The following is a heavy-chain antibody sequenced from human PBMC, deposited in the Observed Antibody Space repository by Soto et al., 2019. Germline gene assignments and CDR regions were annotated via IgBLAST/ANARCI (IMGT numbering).Heavy chain of an antibody. CDR2: IGGSGGST. J-gene: IGHJ4*02. CDR1: GFAFSSCG. CDR3: AKDRWQFRTTAFDY. Sequence: PGGSLRLSFAASGFAFSSCGMSWVRQAPGKGLEWVSTIGGSGGSTYYADSVKGRFTISRDNLRHTLFLQMSSLRADDTALYYCAKDRWQFRTTAFDYWGQGTLVTVSS. V-gene: IGHV3-23*01. D-gene: IGHD1-7*01.